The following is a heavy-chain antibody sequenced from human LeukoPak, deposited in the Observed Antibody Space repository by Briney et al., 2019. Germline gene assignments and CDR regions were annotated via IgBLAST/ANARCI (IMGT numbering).Heavy chain of an antibody. CDR3: ARGGYDILTGYPGVYYYYYMDV. Sequence: SETLSLTCAVYGGSFSGYYWSWIRQPPGKGLEWIGEINHSGSTNYNPSLKSRVTISVDTSKNQFSLKLSSVTAADTAVYYCARGGYDILTGYPGVYYYYYMDVWGKGTTVTVSS. CDR2: INHSGST. CDR1: GGSFSGYY. V-gene: IGHV4-34*01. J-gene: IGHJ6*03. D-gene: IGHD3-9*01.